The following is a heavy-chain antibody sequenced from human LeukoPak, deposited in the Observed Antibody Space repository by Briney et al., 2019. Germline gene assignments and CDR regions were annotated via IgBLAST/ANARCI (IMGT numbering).Heavy chain of an antibody. V-gene: IGHV3-48*03. CDR1: GFTFRNYA. J-gene: IGHJ3*02. D-gene: IGHD5-12*01. CDR3: ARVAWRAFDI. Sequence: PGGSLRLSCAASGFTFRNYAMNWVRQAPGKGLEWVSYISSSGSTRSYADSVQGRFTISRDNAKNSLSLQMNSLRAEDTAVYYCARVAWRAFDIWGQGTMVTVSS. CDR2: ISSSGSTR.